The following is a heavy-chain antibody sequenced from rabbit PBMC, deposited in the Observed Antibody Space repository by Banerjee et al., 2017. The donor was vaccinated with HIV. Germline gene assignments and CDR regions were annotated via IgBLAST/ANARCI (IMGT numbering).Heavy chain of an antibody. V-gene: IGHV1S47*01. Sequence: QEQLEESGGDLVKPEGSLTLTCTASGFSLSSGAMSWVRQAPGKGLEWIGYIYIDSGTTDYASWVNGRFTISRSTSLNTVTLQMTYLTGADTATYFCARWYNGGGGFNLWGQGTLVTVS. CDR3: ARWYNGGGGFNL. J-gene: IGHJ4*01. CDR2: IYIDSGTT. CDR1: GFSLSSGA. D-gene: IGHD2-1*01.